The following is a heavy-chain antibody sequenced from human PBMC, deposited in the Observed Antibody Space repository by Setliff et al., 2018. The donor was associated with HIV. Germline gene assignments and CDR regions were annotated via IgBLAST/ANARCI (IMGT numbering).Heavy chain of an antibody. D-gene: IGHD3-22*01. Sequence: PSETLSLTCAVSGYSISSGYYWGWSRQPQGKGLEWIGTFYHSGSTYNNPSLKSRVTISVDTSKNQFSLKLSSVTAADTAVYYCARRWSYYYDLFDYWGQGTLVTVSS. CDR3: ARRWSYYYDLFDY. J-gene: IGHJ4*02. V-gene: IGHV4-38-2*01. CDR2: FYHSGST. CDR1: GYSISSGYY.